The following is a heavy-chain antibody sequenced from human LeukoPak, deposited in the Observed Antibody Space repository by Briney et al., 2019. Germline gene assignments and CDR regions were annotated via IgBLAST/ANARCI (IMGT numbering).Heavy chain of an antibody. J-gene: IGHJ3*02. D-gene: IGHD5-18*01. Sequence: PGGSLRLSCAASGFTFSSYGMHWVRQAPGKGLEWVAVISYDGSNKYYADSVKGRFTISRDNSKNTLYLQMNSLRAEDTAVYYCARRGYSYGGAFDIWGQGTMVTVSS. V-gene: IGHV3-30*03. CDR3: ARRGYSYGGAFDI. CDR2: ISYDGSNK. CDR1: GFTFSSYG.